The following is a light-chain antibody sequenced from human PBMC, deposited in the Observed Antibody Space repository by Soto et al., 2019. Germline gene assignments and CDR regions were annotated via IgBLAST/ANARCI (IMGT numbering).Light chain of an antibody. CDR2: KTS. CDR1: QTISSW. CDR3: QQYKNWPPLT. J-gene: IGKJ4*01. V-gene: IGKV1-5*03. Sequence: DIQMTQSPSTLSASVGDRVTITCRASQTISSWLAWYQQKPGKAPKLLIYKTSNLQSGVPSRFSGSGSGTEFSLTISSLQPDDFATYYCQQYKNWPPLTFGGGTKVEIK.